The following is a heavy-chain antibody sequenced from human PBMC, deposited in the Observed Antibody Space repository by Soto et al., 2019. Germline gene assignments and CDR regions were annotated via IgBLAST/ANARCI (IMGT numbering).Heavy chain of an antibody. Sequence: GGSLRLSCAASGFTVSSNYMSWVRQAPGKGLEWVSVISGNGVTTYFADSVRGRFTISRDNSKNTLYLQMNSLRAEDTAMYYCAKQPIAPSRWLDPWGQGNLVPVSS. CDR2: ISGNGVTT. CDR3: AKQPIAPSRWLDP. D-gene: IGHD3-16*02. V-gene: IGHV3-23*01. CDR1: GFTVSSNY. J-gene: IGHJ5*02.